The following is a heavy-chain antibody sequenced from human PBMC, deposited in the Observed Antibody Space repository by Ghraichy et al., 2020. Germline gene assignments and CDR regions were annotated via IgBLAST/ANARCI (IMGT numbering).Heavy chain of an antibody. J-gene: IGHJ4*02. Sequence: GGSLRLSCAASGFTVSSNYMSWVRQAPGKGLEWVSVIYSGGSTYYADSVKGRFTISRDNSKNTLYLQMNSLRAEDTAVYYCARGICSSTSCYPYFFDYWGQGTLVTVSS. CDR2: IYSGGST. V-gene: IGHV3-53*01. CDR3: ARGICSSTSCYPYFFDY. CDR1: GFTVSSNY. D-gene: IGHD2-2*01.